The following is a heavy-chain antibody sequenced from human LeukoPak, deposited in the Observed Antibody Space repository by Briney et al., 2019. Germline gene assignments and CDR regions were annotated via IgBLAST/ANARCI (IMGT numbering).Heavy chain of an antibody. CDR2: IYYSGSS. Sequence: PSETLSLTCNVSGGSISGYHWSWIRQPPGKGLEWLGYIYYSGSSNYNPSLKSRVTISADTSKNQFSLKLSSVTAADTAVYYCARVPRSYYYYYCMDVWGKGTTVTVSS. V-gene: IGHV4-59*01. J-gene: IGHJ6*03. CDR3: ARVPRSYYYYYCMDV. CDR1: GGSISGYH.